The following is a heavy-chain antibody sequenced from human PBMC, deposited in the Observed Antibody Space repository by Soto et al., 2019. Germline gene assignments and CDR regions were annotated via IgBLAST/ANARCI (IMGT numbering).Heavy chain of an antibody. CDR3: ARAYHSFWSGSYYHYMDV. D-gene: IGHD3-3*01. CDR1: GGSISTYY. Sequence: SETLSLTCTVSGGSISTYYWSWIRQPPGKGLEWIGFIYYSGSTNYNPSLRSRVTISVDTSKNQFSLKLSSVTAADTAVYYCARAYHSFWSGSYYHYMDVWGKGTTVTVSS. V-gene: IGHV4-59*01. J-gene: IGHJ6*03. CDR2: IYYSGST.